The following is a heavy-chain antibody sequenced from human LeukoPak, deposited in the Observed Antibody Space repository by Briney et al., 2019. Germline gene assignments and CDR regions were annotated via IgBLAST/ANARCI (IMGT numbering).Heavy chain of an antibody. D-gene: IGHD4-23*01. CDR3: ARRIYGGNSDLDY. CDR2: IYPGDSGT. Sequence: GESLKISCKGSGYSFTNYWIGWVRQMPGKGLEWMGIIYPGDSGTRYSPSFQGQVTISADKSISTAYLQWSSLKTSDTAMYYCARRIYGGNSDLDYWGQGTLVTVSS. J-gene: IGHJ4*02. CDR1: GYSFTNYW. V-gene: IGHV5-51*01.